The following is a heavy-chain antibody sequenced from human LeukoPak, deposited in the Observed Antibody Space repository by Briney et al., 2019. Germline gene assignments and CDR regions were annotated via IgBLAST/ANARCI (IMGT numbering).Heavy chain of an antibody. D-gene: IGHD3-22*01. CDR2: IKQDGSEK. Sequence: GGSLRLSCAASGFTFSSYWMSWVRQAPGKGLEWVANIKQDGSEKYYVDSVKGRFTISRDNAKNSLYLQMNSLRAEDTAVYYCAREGSSGYKRFFDYWGQGTLVTVSS. J-gene: IGHJ4*02. CDR1: GFTFSSYW. CDR3: AREGSSGYKRFFDY. V-gene: IGHV3-7*01.